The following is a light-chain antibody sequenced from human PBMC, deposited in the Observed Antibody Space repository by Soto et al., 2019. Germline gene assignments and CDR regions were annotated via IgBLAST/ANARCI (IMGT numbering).Light chain of an antibody. J-gene: IGLJ2*01. Sequence: QAVVTQPRSVSGSPGQSVTISCTGTDSDVGTYNYVSWYQQHPGKAPKLMIYDVNKRPSGVPDRFSGSKSGNTASLTISGLQAEDEADYYCFSYAGYYTLLFGGGTKLTVL. CDR3: FSYAGYYTLL. V-gene: IGLV2-11*01. CDR1: DSDVGTYNY. CDR2: DVN.